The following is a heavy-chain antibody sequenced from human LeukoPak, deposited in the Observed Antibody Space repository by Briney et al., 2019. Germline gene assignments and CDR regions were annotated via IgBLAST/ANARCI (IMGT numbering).Heavy chain of an antibody. V-gene: IGHV3-33*01. CDR2: IWYDGGNK. CDR3: AREGILRDYYYYMDV. J-gene: IGHJ6*03. D-gene: IGHD2/OR15-2a*01. CDR1: GFTFSDYG. Sequence: GGSLRLSCAASGFTFSDYGMHWVRQAPGKGLEWVAVIWYDGGNKYYADSVKGRFTISRDNSKNRLYLQMNSLRAEDTAVYYCAREGILRDYYYYMDVWGKGTTVTVSS.